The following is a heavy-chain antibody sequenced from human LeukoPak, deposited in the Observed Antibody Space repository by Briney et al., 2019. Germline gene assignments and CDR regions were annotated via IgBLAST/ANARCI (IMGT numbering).Heavy chain of an antibody. CDR2: IYHRGST. CDR3: ATRKLGNDY. Sequence: SETLSLTCAVYGGSFSGYYWSWIRQPPGKGLEWIGSIYHRGSTYYNPSLKSRVTISADTSKNQFSLKLYSVTAADTAVYYCATRKLGNDYWGQGTLVTVSS. D-gene: IGHD7-27*01. V-gene: IGHV4-34*01. CDR1: GGSFSGYY. J-gene: IGHJ4*02.